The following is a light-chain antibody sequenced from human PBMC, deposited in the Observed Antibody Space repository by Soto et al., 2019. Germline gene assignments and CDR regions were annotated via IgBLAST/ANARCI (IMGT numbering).Light chain of an antibody. J-gene: IGKJ4*01. V-gene: IGKV1-39*01. CDR2: GAS. CDR3: HQTLTPPLT. CDR1: QSISNF. Sequence: DIQMTQSPSSLSASVGDRVTITCRASQSISNFLSWHRKSPGRAPELLIYGASTLQSGVPSRFSGSGSGTDFTLTISSLQPEDFATYWCHQTLTPPLTFGGGTKVDIK.